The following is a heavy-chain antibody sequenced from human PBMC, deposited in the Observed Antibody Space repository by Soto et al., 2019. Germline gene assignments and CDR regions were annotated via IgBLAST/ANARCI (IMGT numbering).Heavy chain of an antibody. CDR2: MNPNSGNT. J-gene: IGHJ2*01. CDR3: ARVTAGLIVVVPAAITRGRYWYFDL. V-gene: IGHV1-8*01. Sequence: QVQLVQSGAEVKKPGASVKVSCKASGYTFTSYDINWVRQATGQGLEWMGWMNPNSGNTGYAQKFQGRVTMTRNTSISTAYMELSSLRSEDTAVYYCARVTAGLIVVVPAAITRGRYWYFDLWGRGTLVTVSS. D-gene: IGHD2-2*01. CDR1: GYTFTSYD.